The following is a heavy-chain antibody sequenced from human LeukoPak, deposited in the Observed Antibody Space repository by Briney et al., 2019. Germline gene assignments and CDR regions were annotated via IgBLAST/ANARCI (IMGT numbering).Heavy chain of an antibody. CDR3: VPRGLYDLGH. J-gene: IGHJ4*02. CDR2: IDYSGVST. V-gene: IGHV3-23*01. Sequence: PGGSLRLSCAASGFTFRNYGMSWVRQAPGKGLECVSAIDYSGVSTYYAESVKGRFTISRDNSKNTLYLQMNTLRAEDTALYYCVPRGLYDLGHWGQGTLVTVSS. CDR1: GFTFRNYG. D-gene: IGHD3-10*01.